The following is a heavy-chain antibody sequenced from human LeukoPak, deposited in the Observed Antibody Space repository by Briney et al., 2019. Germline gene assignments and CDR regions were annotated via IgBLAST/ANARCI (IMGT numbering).Heavy chain of an antibody. J-gene: IGHJ4*02. CDR3: ARDLGHFGAGSYYGY. D-gene: IGHD3-10*01. CDR1: GFTFNSYW. Sequence: GGSLRLSCAASGFTFNSYWMNWVRQAPGKGLEWVANIKQDGGEKYYVDSVKGRFTISSDNGKNSLYLQMNSLRAEDTAVYYCARDLGHFGAGSYYGYWGQGILVTVSS. V-gene: IGHV3-7*03. CDR2: IKQDGGEK.